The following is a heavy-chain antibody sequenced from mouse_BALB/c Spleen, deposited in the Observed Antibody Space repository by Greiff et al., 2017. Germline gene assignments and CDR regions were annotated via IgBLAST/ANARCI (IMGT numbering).Heavy chain of an antibody. V-gene: IGHV5-17*02. J-gene: IGHJ3*01. CDR2: ISSGSSTI. CDR1: GFTFSSFG. D-gene: IGHD2-1*01. Sequence: DVMLVESGGGLVQPGGSRKLSCAASGFTFSSFGMHWVRQAPEKGLEWVAYISSGSSTIYYADTVKGRFTISRDNPKNTLFLQMTSLRSEDTAMYYCATIYSFAYWGQGTLVTVSA. CDR3: ATIYSFAY.